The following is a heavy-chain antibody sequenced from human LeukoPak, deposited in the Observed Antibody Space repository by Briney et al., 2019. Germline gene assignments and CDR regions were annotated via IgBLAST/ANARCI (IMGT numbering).Heavy chain of an antibody. V-gene: IGHV4-59*01. CDR1: GGSIRSYY. D-gene: IGHD5-24*01. CDR2: IHYSGGT. Sequence: SETLSLTCTVSGGSIRSYYWTWIRQPPGKGLEWIGYIHYSGGTNYIPSLKSRVTISVDTSKNQFSLKLSSVTAADTAVYYCSSGHQRDGYTDFDFWGQGTLVTVSS. J-gene: IGHJ4*02. CDR3: SSGHQRDGYTDFDF.